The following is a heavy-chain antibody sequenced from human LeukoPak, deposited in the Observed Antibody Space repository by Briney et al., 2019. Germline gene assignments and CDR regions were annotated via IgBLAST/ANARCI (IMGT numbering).Heavy chain of an antibody. J-gene: IGHJ5*02. CDR3: ARDLSLTTVAKWFDP. D-gene: IGHD4-11*01. V-gene: IGHV4-59*01. CDR2: IYYSGST. Sequence: SETLSLTCTVSGGSISSYYWSWIRQPPGKGLEWIGYIYYSGSTNYNPSLKSRVTMSLDTSKNQFSLKLSSVTAADSAVYYCARDLSLTTVAKWFDPWGQGTLVTVSS. CDR1: GGSISSYY.